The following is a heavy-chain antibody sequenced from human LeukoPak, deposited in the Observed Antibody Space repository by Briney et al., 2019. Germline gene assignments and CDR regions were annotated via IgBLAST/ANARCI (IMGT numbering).Heavy chain of an antibody. D-gene: IGHD6-25*01. J-gene: IGHJ4*02. CDR1: GFAVFSNY. V-gene: IGHV3-66*01. CDR2: IYSDGDT. Sequence: PGGSLRLSGAASGFAVFSNYMNWVRQAPGKGLEWVSVIYSDGDTSYADSVKGRFTISRDISKNTLYLQMNSLRAEDTAVYYCATPSGGYWGQGTLVTVSS. CDR3: ATPSGGY.